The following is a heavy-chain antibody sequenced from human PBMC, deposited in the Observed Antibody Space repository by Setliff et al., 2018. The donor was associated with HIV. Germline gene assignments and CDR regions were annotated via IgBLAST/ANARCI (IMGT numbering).Heavy chain of an antibody. CDR3: ATVDDVSQIYFDY. CDR2: SNPNSGDT. D-gene: IGHD3-3*01. V-gene: IGHV1-2*02. Sequence: ASVKVSCKASGYTFTRNGISWVRQAPGQGLEWMGWSNPNSGDTKYAQNFQGRVTMTRDTSVSTAYMELSRLTSDDTAVYYCATVDDVSQIYFDYWGQGTLVTVSS. CDR1: GYTFTRNG. J-gene: IGHJ4*02.